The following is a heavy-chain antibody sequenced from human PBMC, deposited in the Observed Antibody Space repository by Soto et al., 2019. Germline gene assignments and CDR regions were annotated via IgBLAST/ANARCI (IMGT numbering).Heavy chain of an antibody. CDR3: ARGVGSGSYYNQYNWFDP. D-gene: IGHD3-10*01. J-gene: IGHJ5*02. Sequence: ASVKVSFKASGYTFTSYAIHWVRQAPGQGLEWMGWINVYNGNTKYAQKVQGRVTMTTDTSTSTAYMELRSLRSDDTAVYYCARGVGSGSYYNQYNWFDPWGQGTLVTVSS. CDR1: GYTFTSYA. V-gene: IGHV1-18*01. CDR2: INVYNGNT.